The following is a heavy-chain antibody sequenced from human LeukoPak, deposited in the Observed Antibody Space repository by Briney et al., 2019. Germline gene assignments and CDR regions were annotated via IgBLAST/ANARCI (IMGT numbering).Heavy chain of an antibody. J-gene: IGHJ6*02. CDR2: IYSGGST. CDR1: GLTVSSNY. V-gene: IGHV3-53*05. CDR3: AKSIVPVGAATGYYYYGMDV. D-gene: IGHD2-15*01. Sequence: GGSLRLSCAASGLTVSSNYMSWVRQAPGKGLAWASVIYSGGSTYYADSVKGRFTISRDNAKNSLYLQMNSLRAEDTALYYCAKSIVPVGAATGYYYYGMDVWGQGTTVTVSS.